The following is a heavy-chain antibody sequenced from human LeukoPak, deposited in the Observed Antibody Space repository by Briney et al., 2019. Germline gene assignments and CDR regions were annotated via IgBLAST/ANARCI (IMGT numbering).Heavy chain of an antibody. V-gene: IGHV3-23*01. CDR3: VKRGGSEKPTPFDF. CDR1: GFTFSNYA. J-gene: IGHJ4*02. D-gene: IGHD3-10*01. CDR2: ISASGFTT. Sequence: AGSLRLSCTASGFTFSNYAMSWARQAPGKGLEWVSTISASGFTTFYADSVKGRFTISRGNSRNTVYLQMNSLRADDTALYYCVKRGGSEKPTPFDFWGQRILVTVSS.